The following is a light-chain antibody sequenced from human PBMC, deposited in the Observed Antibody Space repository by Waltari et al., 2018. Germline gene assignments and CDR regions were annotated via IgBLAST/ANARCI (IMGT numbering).Light chain of an antibody. V-gene: IGKV3-15*01. J-gene: IGKJ4*01. CDR3: QQYYVWPPIT. CDR1: QSVRTN. CDR2: GAY. Sequence: VLLPQSPASLSVSPGDTVILSCRDSQSVRTNLVWYQQKAGQAPRTLSYGAYTRASGVPSRFSGSGSETDFTLIISSLQSEDAAVYFCQQYYVWPPITFGGGTKLEI.